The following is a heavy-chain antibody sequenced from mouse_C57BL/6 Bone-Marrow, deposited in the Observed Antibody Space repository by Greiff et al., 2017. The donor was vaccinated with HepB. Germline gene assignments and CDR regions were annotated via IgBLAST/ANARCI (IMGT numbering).Heavy chain of an antibody. J-gene: IGHJ3*01. Sequence: QVQLQQSGAELVRPGTSVKVSCKASGYAFTNYLIEWVKQRPGQGLGWIGVINPGRGGTNYNEKFKGKATLTADKSSSTAYMQLSGLTSEDSAVYFCARRWLLGAYWGQGTRVTVSA. V-gene: IGHV1-54*01. D-gene: IGHD2-3*01. CDR2: INPGRGGT. CDR3: ARRWLLGAY. CDR1: GYAFTNYL.